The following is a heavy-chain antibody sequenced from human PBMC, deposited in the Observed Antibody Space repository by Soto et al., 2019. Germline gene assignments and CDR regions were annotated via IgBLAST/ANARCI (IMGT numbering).Heavy chain of an antibody. CDR1: GFSFRNYG. D-gene: IGHD1-26*01. CDR2: TSSDGNTK. CDR3: ARWGGSYYESWFDP. Sequence: QVLLVESGGGVVQPGTSLRLSCAASGFSFRNYGMHWVRQAPGKGLEWVAVTSSDGNTKNYAASVKGRFTISSDTSKNTLYLQMSILGAEETALYYCARWGGSYYESWFDPWGQGTLVIVSS. J-gene: IGHJ5*02. V-gene: IGHV3-33*01.